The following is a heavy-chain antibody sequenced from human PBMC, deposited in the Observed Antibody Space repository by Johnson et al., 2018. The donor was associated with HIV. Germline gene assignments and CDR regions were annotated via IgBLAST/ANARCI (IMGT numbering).Heavy chain of an antibody. CDR2: IKQDGTEK. V-gene: IGHV3-7*05. D-gene: IGHD4-11*01. Sequence: VQLVESGGGLVQPGGSLRLSCAASGFTFNSYWMTWVSQAPGKGLEWVADIKQDGTEKYYLDSVQGRFTISRDNAKKSLYLQRNNLRAEDTAVYYCVRDDGSNYEAFDIWGQGTMVTVSS. CDR1: GFTFNSYW. J-gene: IGHJ3*02. CDR3: VRDDGSNYEAFDI.